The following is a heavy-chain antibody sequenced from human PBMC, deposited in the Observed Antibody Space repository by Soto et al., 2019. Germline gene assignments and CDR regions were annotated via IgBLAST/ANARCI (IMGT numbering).Heavy chain of an antibody. J-gene: IGHJ6*02. CDR2: IYYSGST. CDR3: ARLLSRPGVRVHDYSNYYYYYGMDV. CDR1: GGSISSYY. V-gene: IGHV4-59*01. Sequence: SETLSLTCTVSGGSISSYYWSWIRHPPGKGLEWIGYIYYSGSTNYNPSLKSRVTISVDTSKNQFSLKLSSVTAADTAVYYCARLLSRPGVRVHDYSNYYYYYGMDVWGQGTTVTVSS. D-gene: IGHD4-4*01.